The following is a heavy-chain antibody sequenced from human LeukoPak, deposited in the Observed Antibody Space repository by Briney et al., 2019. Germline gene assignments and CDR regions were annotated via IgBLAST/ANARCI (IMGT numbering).Heavy chain of an antibody. CDR1: GYTFIGYY. CDR2: INPKNGGA. V-gene: IGHV1-2*07. J-gene: IGHJ5*02. CDR3: ARASFWESPINWFDP. Sequence: ASVKVSCKTSGYTFIGYYMHWVRQAPGQGLEWMGWINPKNGGANYAPSFQGRVTMTRDRSISTVYMELTRLTSDDTAVYYCARASFWESPINWFDPWGQGTLVTVSS. D-gene: IGHD3-16*01.